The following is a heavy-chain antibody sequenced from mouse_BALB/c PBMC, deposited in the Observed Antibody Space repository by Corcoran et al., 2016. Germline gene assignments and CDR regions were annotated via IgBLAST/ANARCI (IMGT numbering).Heavy chain of an antibody. CDR3: AREPYAIDY. CDR2: INTYTGEP. V-gene: IGHV9-1*02. Sequence: QIQLVQSGPELKKPGETVKISCKASGYTFTNYGMNWVKQAPGKGLKWMGWINTYTGEPTYADDFKGRFAFSLETSASTDYLQINNRKHEDMATYICAREPYAIDYWGQGTSVTVSS. J-gene: IGHJ4*01. CDR1: GYTFTNYG.